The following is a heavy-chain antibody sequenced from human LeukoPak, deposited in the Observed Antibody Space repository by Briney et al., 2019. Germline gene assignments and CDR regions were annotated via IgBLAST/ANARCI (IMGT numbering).Heavy chain of an antibody. D-gene: IGHD4-11*01. CDR3: ARGTPYNP. Sequence: PSETPSLTCTVSGASIDSGRYYWGWIRQPPGKGLEWIGSIHYSGTTYYNPSLKSRVTISIDTSNNQFSLKLSSVTAADTAVYYCARGTPYNPWGQGTLVTVSP. CDR1: GASIDSGRYY. J-gene: IGHJ5*02. CDR2: IHYSGTT. V-gene: IGHV4-39*07.